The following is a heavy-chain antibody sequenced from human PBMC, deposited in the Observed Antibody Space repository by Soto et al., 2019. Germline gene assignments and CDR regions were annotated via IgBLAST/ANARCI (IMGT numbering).Heavy chain of an antibody. CDR1: GFTFSNYA. D-gene: IGHD3-10*01. J-gene: IGHJ4*02. V-gene: IGHV3-64*01. CDR3: ARNLNPDYYVSGSPSAY. CDR2: ITGNGSST. Sequence: PGGSLRLSCAASGFTFSNYAIHWVRQAPGKGLEYVSGITGNGSSTYYAKSVKGRFTISRDNSKNTLYLQLGSLRTEDMAVYYCARNLNPDYYVSGSPSAYWGQGTLVTVSS.